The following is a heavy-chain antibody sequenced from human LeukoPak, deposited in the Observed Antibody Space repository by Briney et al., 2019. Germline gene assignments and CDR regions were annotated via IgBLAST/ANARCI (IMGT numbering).Heavy chain of an antibody. J-gene: IGHJ4*02. Sequence: GGSLRLSCAASGFTFSSYAMSWVRQAPGKGLEWVSAISGSGGSTYYADSVKGRFTISRDNSKNTLYLQMNGLRAEDTAVYYCAKASGIAVAVGYFDYWGQGTLVTVSS. D-gene: IGHD6-19*01. CDR2: ISGSGGST. CDR3: AKASGIAVAVGYFDY. V-gene: IGHV3-23*01. CDR1: GFTFSSYA.